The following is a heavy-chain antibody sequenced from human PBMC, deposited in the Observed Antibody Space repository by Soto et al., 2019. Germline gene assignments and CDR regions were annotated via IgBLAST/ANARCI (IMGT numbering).Heavy chain of an antibody. V-gene: IGHV3-33*06. CDR2: IWYDGSNK. CDR3: AKARPRRGFDI. J-gene: IGHJ3*02. CDR1: GFTFSSFG. Sequence: GGSLRLSCAASGFTFSSFGMHWVRQAPDKGLEWVAVIWYDGSNKYYADSVKGRFTISRDNSKNTLYLQMNSLRAEDTAVYYCAKARPRRGFDIGGQGTMVTVSS.